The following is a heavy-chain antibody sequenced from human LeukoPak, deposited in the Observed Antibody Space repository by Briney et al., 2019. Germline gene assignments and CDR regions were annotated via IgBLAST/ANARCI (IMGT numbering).Heavy chain of an antibody. CDR2: IYTSGTT. CDR3: ARGGNYWDAFDI. CDR1: GGSMSNYY. V-gene: IGHV4-4*07. D-gene: IGHD1-26*01. J-gene: IGHJ3*02. Sequence: SETLSLTCTVSGGSMSNYYWSWVRQPAGKGLEWVGHIYTSGTTSYNPSLKSRVTMSVDTSNNQFSLKVTSVTAADTAVYFCARGGNYWDAFDIWGQGTMVTVSS.